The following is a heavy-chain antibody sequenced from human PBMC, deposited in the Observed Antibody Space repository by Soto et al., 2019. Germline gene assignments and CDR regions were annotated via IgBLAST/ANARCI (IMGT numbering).Heavy chain of an antibody. CDR1: GGTFSSYA. D-gene: IGHD3-22*01. Sequence: ASVKVSCKASGGTFSSYAISWVRQAPGQGLEWMGGIIPIFGTANYAQKFQGRVTITADESTSTAYMELSSLRSEDTAVYYCARVTSYYYDSSGLSPFDYWGPGTQVTVSS. CDR2: IIPIFGTA. CDR3: ARVTSYYYDSSGLSPFDY. J-gene: IGHJ4*02. V-gene: IGHV1-69*13.